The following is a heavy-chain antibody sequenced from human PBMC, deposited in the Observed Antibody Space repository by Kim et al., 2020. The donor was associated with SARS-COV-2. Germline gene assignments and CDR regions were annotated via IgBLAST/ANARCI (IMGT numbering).Heavy chain of an antibody. Sequence: GGTYHNPSLKSQVTISVETSKNQFSLKLSSVTAADTAVYYCAREETGYFDYWGQGTLVTVSS. V-gene: IGHV4-31*01. CDR2: GGT. J-gene: IGHJ4*02. CDR3: AREETGYFDY.